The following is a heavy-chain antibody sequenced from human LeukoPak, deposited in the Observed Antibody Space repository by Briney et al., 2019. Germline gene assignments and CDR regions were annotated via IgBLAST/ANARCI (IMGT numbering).Heavy chain of an antibody. Sequence: SETLSLTCTVSGGSISSGGYYWSWIRQHPGKGLEWIGYIYYSGSTYYNPSLKSRVTISVDTSKNQFSLKLSSVTAADTAVYYCAKAPYSSGSLFEYWGQGTLVTVSS. V-gene: IGHV4-31*03. D-gene: IGHD6-19*01. CDR2: IYYSGST. CDR3: AKAPYSSGSLFEY. J-gene: IGHJ4*02. CDR1: GGSISSGGYY.